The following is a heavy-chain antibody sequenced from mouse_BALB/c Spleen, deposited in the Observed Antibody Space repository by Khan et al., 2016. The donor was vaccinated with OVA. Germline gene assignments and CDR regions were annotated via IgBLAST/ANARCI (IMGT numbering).Heavy chain of an antibody. CDR2: IYPGSDNT. J-gene: IGHJ3*01. V-gene: IGHV1-77*01. CDR1: GYIFTNYN. Sequence: QVQLKQSGAELARPGASVKLSCKASGYIFTNYNINWMRQRTGQGLEWIGEIYPGSDNTYYNERFKGKATLTVDKSSSTAYMHLSSLTPEDSAVYFCTREWAAWFPYWGQGTLVTVSA. CDR3: TREWAAWFPY.